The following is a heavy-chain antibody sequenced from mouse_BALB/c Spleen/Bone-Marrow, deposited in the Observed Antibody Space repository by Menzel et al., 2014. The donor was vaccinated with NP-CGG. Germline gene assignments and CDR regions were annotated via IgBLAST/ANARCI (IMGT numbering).Heavy chain of an antibody. V-gene: IGHV3-1*02. CDR2: IHYSGST. Sequence: EVKLQESGPDLVKPSQSLSLTCTVTGYSITSGYSWHWIRQFPGNKLEWMGYIHYSGSTNYNPSLKSRISITRDTSKNQFFLQWNSVTTEDTATYYCAREGAYYRYDYAMDYWGQGTSVTVSS. D-gene: IGHD2-14*01. CDR1: GYSITSGYS. CDR3: AREGAYYRYDYAMDY. J-gene: IGHJ4*01.